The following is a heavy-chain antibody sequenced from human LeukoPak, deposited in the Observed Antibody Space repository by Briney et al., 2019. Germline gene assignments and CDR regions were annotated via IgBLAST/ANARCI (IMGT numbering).Heavy chain of an antibody. V-gene: IGHV3-30*18. D-gene: IGHD2-21*02. CDR2: MSFDESDK. Sequence: PGMSLRLSCEVSGFRIFHYGIHWVRQVPGKGLEWVSMMSFDESDKRYGDSVRGRFIVYRDTSKNTAYLQMDSLRPEDTGLYFCAKEEGICCGGDCPFDQWGQGTLVTVSS. J-gene: IGHJ4*02. CDR1: GFRIFHYG. CDR3: AKEEGICCGGDCPFDQ.